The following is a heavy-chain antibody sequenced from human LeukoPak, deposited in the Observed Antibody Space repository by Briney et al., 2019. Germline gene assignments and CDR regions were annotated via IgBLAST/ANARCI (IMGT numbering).Heavy chain of an antibody. CDR3: ARNYDYVWGSYRSTDAFDI. V-gene: IGHV1-2*02. J-gene: IGHJ3*02. CDR1: GYTFTGYY. CDR2: INPNSGGT. D-gene: IGHD3-16*02. Sequence: ASVKVSCKASGYTFTGYYMHWVRQAPGQGLEWMGWINPNSGGTNYAQKFQGRVTMTRDTPISTAYMELSRLRSDDTAVYYCARNYDYVWGSYRSTDAFDIWGQGTMVTVSS.